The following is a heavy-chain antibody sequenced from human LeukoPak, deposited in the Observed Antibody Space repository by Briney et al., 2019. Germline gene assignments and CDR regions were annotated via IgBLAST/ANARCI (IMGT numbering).Heavy chain of an antibody. CDR3: AGNYGPYYFDY. CDR1: GFTFSNYG. V-gene: IGHV3-33*01. CDR2: IWYDGSNK. Sequence: GGSLRLSCAASGFTFSNYGMHWVRQAPGKGLEWVAVIWYDGSNKYYADSEKGRFTISRDNSKNTLYLQMNSLRAEDTAVYYCAGNYGPYYFDYWGQGTLVTVSS. J-gene: IGHJ4*02. D-gene: IGHD3-10*01.